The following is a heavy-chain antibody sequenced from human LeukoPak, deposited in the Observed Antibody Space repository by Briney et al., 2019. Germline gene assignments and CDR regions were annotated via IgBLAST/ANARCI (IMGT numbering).Heavy chain of an antibody. Sequence: PGGSLRLSCAASGFTFDDYTMHWVRQAPGKGLEWVSLISWDGSSTYYADSVKGRFTISRVNSKNSLYLQMNSLRTEDTALYYCAKDIYYYGSGSFYPDYWGQGTLVTVSS. CDR1: GFTFDDYT. D-gene: IGHD3-10*01. J-gene: IGHJ4*02. V-gene: IGHV3-43*01. CDR3: AKDIYYYGSGSFYPDY. CDR2: ISWDGSST.